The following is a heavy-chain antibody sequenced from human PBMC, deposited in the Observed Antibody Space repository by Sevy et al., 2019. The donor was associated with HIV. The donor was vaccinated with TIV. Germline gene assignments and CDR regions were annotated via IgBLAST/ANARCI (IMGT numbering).Heavy chain of an antibody. D-gene: IGHD2-15*01. Sequence: GALRLSCAASGFTFSSYSMNWVRQAPGKGLEWVSYISSSSSTIYYADSVKGRFTISRDNAKNSLYLQMNSLRDEDTAVYYCARTACSGGSCYLGAFDIWGQGTMVTVSS. CDR3: ARTACSGGSCYLGAFDI. CDR1: GFTFSSYS. CDR2: ISSSSSTI. V-gene: IGHV3-48*02. J-gene: IGHJ3*02.